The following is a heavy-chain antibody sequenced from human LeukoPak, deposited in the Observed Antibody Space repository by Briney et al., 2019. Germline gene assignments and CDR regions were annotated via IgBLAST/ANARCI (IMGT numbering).Heavy chain of an antibody. V-gene: IGHV3-48*03. Sequence: PGGSLRLSCAASGFTFSSYEMNWVRQAPGKGLEWVSYISSSGSTIYYADSVKGRFTISRDNAKNSLYLQMNSLRAEDTAVYYCARDLEGATSPNYFDYWGQGTLVTVSS. D-gene: IGHD1-26*01. CDR1: GFTFSSYE. CDR3: ARDLEGATSPNYFDY. CDR2: ISSSGSTI. J-gene: IGHJ4*02.